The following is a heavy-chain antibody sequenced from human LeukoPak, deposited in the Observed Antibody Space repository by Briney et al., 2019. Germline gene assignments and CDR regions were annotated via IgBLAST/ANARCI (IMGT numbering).Heavy chain of an antibody. CDR1: GFIFSTYW. CDR2: IRYDGNEI. D-gene: IGHD3-22*01. V-gene: IGHV3-7*01. Sequence: GGSLRLSCAASGFIFSTYWMTWVRQAPGKGLQWVATIRYDGNEIFYLDSVRGRFTVSRDNAMNSLYLQMNGLTAEDTAVYYCARDLRTYYYDSSGHYWGQGTLVTVSS. CDR3: ARDLRTYYYDSSGHY. J-gene: IGHJ4*02.